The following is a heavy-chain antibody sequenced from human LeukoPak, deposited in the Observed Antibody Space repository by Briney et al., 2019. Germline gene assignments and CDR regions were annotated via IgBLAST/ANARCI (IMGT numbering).Heavy chain of an antibody. CDR3: ARAPSEIGGYYPEYFRH. CDR1: GFTFSNYW. V-gene: IGHV3-74*01. J-gene: IGHJ1*01. D-gene: IGHD3-22*01. Sequence: PGGSLRLSCAAAGFTFSNYWMHWVRQAPGKGLGWVSRIKSDGRTNYAESVKGRFTISRDNAKKTVSLKTNSLSAEDTGVYYCARAPSEIGGYYPEYFRHWGQGTLVTVSS. CDR2: IKSDGRT.